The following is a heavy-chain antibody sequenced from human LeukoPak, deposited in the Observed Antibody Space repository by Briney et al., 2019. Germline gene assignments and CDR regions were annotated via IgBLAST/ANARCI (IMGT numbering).Heavy chain of an antibody. J-gene: IGHJ5*02. CDR2: MNPNSGNT. V-gene: IGHV1-8*03. D-gene: IGHD6-19*01. CDR3: ARVRIAVAGTGYWFDP. Sequence: ASVKVSCKASGGTFSSYTINWVRQATGQGLEWMGWMNPNSGNTGYAQKFQGRVTITRNTSISTAYMELSSLRSEDTAVYYCARVRIAVAGTGYWFDPWGQGTLVTVSS. CDR1: GGTFSSYT.